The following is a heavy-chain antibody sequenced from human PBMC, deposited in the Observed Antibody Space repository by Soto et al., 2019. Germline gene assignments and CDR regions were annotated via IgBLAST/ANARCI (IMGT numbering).Heavy chain of an antibody. CDR3: AGRAAGAKRSQGFDS. J-gene: IGHJ4*01. D-gene: IGHD2-15*01. CDR2: VNWLGTI. CDR1: GESVSTFY. V-gene: IGHV4-59*08. Sequence: SETLSLTCSVFGESVSTFYFMWIRQPPGKGLEYVGYVNWLGTIDYNPTLESRLTISVDTTKNQISLKLTSVSAADTARYFCAGRAAGAKRSQGFDSWGQGIMVTVSS.